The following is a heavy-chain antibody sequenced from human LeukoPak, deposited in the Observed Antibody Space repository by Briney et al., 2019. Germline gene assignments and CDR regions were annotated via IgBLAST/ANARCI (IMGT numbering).Heavy chain of an antibody. V-gene: IGHV3-7*04. CDR2: VKQDGSET. D-gene: IGHD5-18*01. Sequence: GGSLRLSCAASGFTFSSNWMSWVRQAPGKGLGWVANVKQDGSETYYVDSVKGRFTISRDNAKNSLFLQMNTLRVEDTAVYYCARAYSYAFEPWGQGTLVTVSS. CDR3: ARAYSYAFEP. J-gene: IGHJ5*02. CDR1: GFTFSSNW.